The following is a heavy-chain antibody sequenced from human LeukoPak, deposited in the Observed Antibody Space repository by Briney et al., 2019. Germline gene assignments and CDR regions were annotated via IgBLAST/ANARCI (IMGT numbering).Heavy chain of an antibody. CDR2: IYYSGST. J-gene: IGHJ4*02. CDR3: ARERDFWSESGYFDY. V-gene: IGHV4-30-4*01. D-gene: IGHD3-3*01. Sequence: SQTLSLTCAVSGGSISSGDYYWSWIRQPPGKGLEWIGYIYYSGSTYYNPSLKSRVTISVDTSKNQFSLKLSSVTAADTAVYYCARERDFWSESGYFDYWGQGTPVTVSS. CDR1: GGSISSGDYY.